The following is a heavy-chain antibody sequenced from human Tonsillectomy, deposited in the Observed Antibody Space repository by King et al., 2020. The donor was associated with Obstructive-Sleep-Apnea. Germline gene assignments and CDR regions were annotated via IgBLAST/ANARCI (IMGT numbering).Heavy chain of an antibody. Sequence: VQLQESGPGLVKPSETLSLTCSVSGGSISSYYWSWIRQPPGEGLEWIGYIYHTGSTKYNPSLNSRVIMSVDTSKNQFSLKLSSVTAADTAIYYCAGTNRGGYWGQGTLVTVSS. V-gene: IGHV4-59*08. CDR1: GGSISSYY. CDR2: IYHTGST. CDR3: AGTNRGGY. J-gene: IGHJ4*02. D-gene: IGHD1-1*01.